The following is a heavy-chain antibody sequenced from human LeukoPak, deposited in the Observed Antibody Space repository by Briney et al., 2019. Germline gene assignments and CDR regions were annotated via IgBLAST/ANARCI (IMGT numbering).Heavy chain of an antibody. Sequence: AASVKVSCKASGYTFTGYYMHWVRQAPGQGLEWMGWINPNSGGTNYAQKFQGRVTMTRDTSISTAYMELSRLRSDDTAVYYCARDLYYYDSSGYLDYWGQGTLVTVSS. J-gene: IGHJ4*02. CDR1: GYTFTGYY. CDR3: ARDLYYYDSSGYLDY. V-gene: IGHV1-2*02. D-gene: IGHD3-22*01. CDR2: INPNSGGT.